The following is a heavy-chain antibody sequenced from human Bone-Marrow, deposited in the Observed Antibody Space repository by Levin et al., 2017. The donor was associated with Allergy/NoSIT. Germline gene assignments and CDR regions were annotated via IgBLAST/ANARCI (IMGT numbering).Heavy chain of an antibody. V-gene: IGHV4-34*01. CDR3: ATTEGTEVAGTDAFNI. D-gene: IGHD1-14*01. CDR1: GGSLRGYY. J-gene: IGHJ3*02. Sequence: SETLSLTCAVHGGSLRGYYWSWIRQTPGKGLEWIGEINHSGGTNYHPSVKSRASISVDMSKEQFSLELTSLTAADTGLYFCATTEGTEVAGTDAFNIWGQGTLVTVSS. CDR2: INHSGGT.